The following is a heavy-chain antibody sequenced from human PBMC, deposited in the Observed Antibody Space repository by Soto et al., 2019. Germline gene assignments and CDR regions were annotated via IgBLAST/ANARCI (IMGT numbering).Heavy chain of an antibody. V-gene: IGHV3-53*01. CDR2: IYSGGST. CDR3: ASEYYYYGMDV. J-gene: IGHJ6*02. Sequence: EVQLVESGGGLIQPRGSLRLSCAASGFTVSSNYMSWVRQAPGKGLEWVSVIYSGGSTYCADSVKGRFTISRDNSKNTLNLKMNSLRAEDTAVYYCASEYYYYGMDVWGQGTTVTVSS. CDR1: GFTVSSNY.